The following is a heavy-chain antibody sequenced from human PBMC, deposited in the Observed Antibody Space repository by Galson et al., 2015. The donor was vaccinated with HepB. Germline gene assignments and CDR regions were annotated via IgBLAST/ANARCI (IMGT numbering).Heavy chain of an antibody. V-gene: IGHV1-3*01. D-gene: IGHD4-17*01. Sequence: SVKVSCKASGYTFTTYSMHWVRRAPGQRLEWMGWINAGNGNTKYSQKFQGRVTITRDTSATTAYMELGSLRSEDTAVYYCVRGPTYGDFALDIWGQGTMVSVSS. CDR2: INAGNGNT. CDR3: VRGPTYGDFALDI. CDR1: GYTFTTYS. J-gene: IGHJ3*02.